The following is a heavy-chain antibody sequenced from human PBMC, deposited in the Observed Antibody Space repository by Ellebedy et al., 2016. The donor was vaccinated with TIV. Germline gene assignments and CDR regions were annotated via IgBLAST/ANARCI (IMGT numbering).Heavy chain of an antibody. CDR1: GGTFSSSA. V-gene: IGHV1-69*13. Sequence: ASVKVSCXASGGTFSSSAISWVRQAPGQGLEWMGGIITIYGTPNYAQKFQGRVTITADESTTAAYMELSSLRSEDTAVYYCARAASNSQGYWYYYMDVWGKGTTVTVSS. CDR2: IITIYGTP. D-gene: IGHD6-6*01. CDR3: ARAASNSQGYWYYYMDV. J-gene: IGHJ6*03.